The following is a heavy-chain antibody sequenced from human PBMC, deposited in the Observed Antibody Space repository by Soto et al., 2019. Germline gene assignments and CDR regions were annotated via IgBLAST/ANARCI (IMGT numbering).Heavy chain of an antibody. CDR1: GGTFSSYA. CDR2: ILPIFGTA. D-gene: IGHD2-2*01. Sequence: QVQLVQSGAAVKKPGSSVKVSCKASGGTFSSYAISWVRQAPGQGPEWMGGILPIFGTANYAQKFQGRVTITADESTSTAYMEVSSLRSEDTAVYYWARDSFYCSSTSCYGGFDYWGQGTLVTVSS. J-gene: IGHJ4*02. CDR3: ARDSFYCSSTSCYGGFDY. V-gene: IGHV1-69*01.